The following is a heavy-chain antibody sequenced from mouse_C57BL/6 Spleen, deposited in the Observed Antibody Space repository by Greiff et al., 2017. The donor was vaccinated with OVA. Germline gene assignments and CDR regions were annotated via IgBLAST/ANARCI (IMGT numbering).Heavy chain of an antibody. D-gene: IGHD1-1*01. CDR1: GYTFTSYW. V-gene: IGHV1-53*01. J-gene: IGHJ2*01. CDR3: ARVIGYYGSSHYFDY. CDR2: INPSNGGT. Sequence: QVQLKQPGTELVKPGASVKLSCKASGYTFTSYWMHWVKQRPGQGLEWIGNINPSNGGTNYNEKFKSKATLTVDKSSSTAYMQLSSLTSEDSAVYYCARVIGYYGSSHYFDYWGQGTTLTVSS.